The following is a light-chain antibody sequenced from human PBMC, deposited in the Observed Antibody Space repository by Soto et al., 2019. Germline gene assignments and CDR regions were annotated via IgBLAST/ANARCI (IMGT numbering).Light chain of an antibody. CDR1: QSVSSY. J-gene: IGKJ1*01. Sequence: EIVLTQSPATLSLSPGERATLSCRASQSVSSYLAWYQQKPGQAPRPLIYDASNRATGIPARFSGSGSGTDFTLTISSLEPEDFAVYYCHQRSNWPATFGQGTKVEIK. CDR3: HQRSNWPAT. V-gene: IGKV3-11*01. CDR2: DAS.